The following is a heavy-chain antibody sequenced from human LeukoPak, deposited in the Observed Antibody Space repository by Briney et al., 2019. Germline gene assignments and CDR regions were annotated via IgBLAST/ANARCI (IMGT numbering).Heavy chain of an antibody. CDR2: ISYDGSSK. CDR1: GFTFGTYA. J-gene: IGHJ4*02. Sequence: GRSLRLSCAASGFTFGTYAMHWVRQAPGKGLEWVAVISYDGSSKNYGDSVKGRFTISRDNSKNTVYLQMNSPRVEDTALYYCARGIFTGGTYYGYWGQGTLVTVSS. CDR3: ARGIFTGGTYYGY. V-gene: IGHV3-30-3*01. D-gene: IGHD1-26*01.